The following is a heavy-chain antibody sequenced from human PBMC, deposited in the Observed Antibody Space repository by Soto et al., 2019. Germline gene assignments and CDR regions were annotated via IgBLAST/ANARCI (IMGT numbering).Heavy chain of an antibody. CDR2: IYPGDSDT. CDR1: GYNFATYW. CDR3: ARHGFYGDYASNYFDP. Sequence: GESLKISCKGSGYNFATYWIAWVRQMPGKGLEYMGIIYPGDSDTRYSPSFQGQVTFSADKSINTAYLQWSSLKASDTAMYYCARHGFYGDYASNYFDPWGQGTLVTVSS. D-gene: IGHD4-17*01. V-gene: IGHV5-51*01. J-gene: IGHJ5*02.